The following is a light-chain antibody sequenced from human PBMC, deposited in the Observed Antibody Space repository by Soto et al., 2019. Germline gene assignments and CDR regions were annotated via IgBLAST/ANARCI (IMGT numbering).Light chain of an antibody. Sequence: NVVAQFSGTPALVSGERATLSCRAHQSVSSSYLAWYQQKPGQAPRLLIYGASSRATGIPDRFSGSGSGTDFTLPISRLEPEDFAVYYCQQYGSSPLFTFGHGTKVEI. V-gene: IGKV3-20*01. CDR1: QSVSSSY. J-gene: IGKJ3*01. CDR3: QQYGSSPLFT. CDR2: GAS.